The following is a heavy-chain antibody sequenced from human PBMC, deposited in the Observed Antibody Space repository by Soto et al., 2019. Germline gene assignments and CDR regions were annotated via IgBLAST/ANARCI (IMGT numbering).Heavy chain of an antibody. CDR3: PRDRGTVSHGKKWYYLDL. CDR1: GFTFSSYW. J-gene: IGHJ4*02. CDR2: IKQDGSEK. V-gene: IGHV3-7*05. Sequence: EVQLVESGGGLVQPGGSLRLSCAASGFTFSSYWMSWVRQAPGKGLEWVANIKQDGSEKYYVDSVKGLFTISRDNPKNTLYLKINSLRAEDTAVYYCPRDRGTVSHGKKWYYLDLWGQETLFTV. D-gene: IGHD4-4*01.